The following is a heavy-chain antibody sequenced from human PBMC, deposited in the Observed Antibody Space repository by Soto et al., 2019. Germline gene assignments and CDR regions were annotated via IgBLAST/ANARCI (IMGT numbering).Heavy chain of an antibody. CDR1: GGSFSGYY. CDR2: IYYSGST. J-gene: IGHJ3*02. D-gene: IGHD6-19*01. V-gene: IGHV4-59*01. Sequence: SETLSLTCAVYGGSFSGYYWSWIRQPPGKGLEWIGYIYYSGSTNYNPSLKSRVTISVDTSKNQFSLKLSSVTAADTAVYYCARQQWLVLNAFDIWGQGTMVTVSS. CDR3: ARQQWLVLNAFDI.